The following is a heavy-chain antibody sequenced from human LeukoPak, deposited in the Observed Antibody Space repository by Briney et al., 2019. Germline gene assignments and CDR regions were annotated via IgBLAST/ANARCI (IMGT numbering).Heavy chain of an antibody. J-gene: IGHJ4*02. V-gene: IGHV1-69*13. CDR1: GGTFSSYA. CDR2: IIPIFGTA. D-gene: IGHD6-13*01. CDR3: ARVAAAGTATDY. Sequence: SVTVSCKASGGTFSSYAISWVRQAPGRGLEWMGGIIPIFGTANYAQKFQGRVTITADESTSTAYMELSSLRSEDTAVYYCARVAAAGTATDYWGQGTLVTVSS.